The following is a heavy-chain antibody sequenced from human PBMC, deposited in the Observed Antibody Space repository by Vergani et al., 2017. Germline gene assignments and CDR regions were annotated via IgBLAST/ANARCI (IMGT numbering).Heavy chain of an antibody. J-gene: IGHJ3*02. V-gene: IGHV3-23*01. CDR3: ARGPLPAAATTYAFDI. CDR1: GFTFSSYA. CDR2: ISGSGGST. D-gene: IGHD2-2*01. Sequence: EVQLLESGGGLVQPGGSLRLSCAASGFTFSSYAMSWVRQAPGKGLEWVSAISGSGGSTYYADSVKGRFTISRDNSKNTLYLQMNSLRAEDTAVYYCARGPLPAAATTYAFDIWGQGTMVTVSS.